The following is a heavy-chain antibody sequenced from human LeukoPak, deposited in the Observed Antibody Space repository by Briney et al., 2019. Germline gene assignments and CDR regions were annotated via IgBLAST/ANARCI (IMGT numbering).Heavy chain of an antibody. CDR2: ISGSGGST. Sequence: GAPLRLSSAASGFTFSSYAMSWVRQAPGKGLEWVSAISGSGGSTYYADSVKGRFTISRDNSKNTLYLQMNSLRAEDTAVYYCAKDQEYSSSWYGVYYFDYWGQGTLVTVSS. V-gene: IGHV3-23*01. D-gene: IGHD6-13*01. CDR3: AKDQEYSSSWYGVYYFDY. J-gene: IGHJ4*02. CDR1: GFTFSSYA.